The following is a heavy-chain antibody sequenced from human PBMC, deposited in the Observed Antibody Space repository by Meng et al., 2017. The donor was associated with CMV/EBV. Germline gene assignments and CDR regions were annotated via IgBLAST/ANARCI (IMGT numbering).Heavy chain of an antibody. CDR2: TSYDGSNK. CDR3: ARDGEVVGTTVTTLDYYYGMDV. D-gene: IGHD4-17*01. CDR1: GFTFSSYA. V-gene: IGHV3-30*04. Sequence: GESLKISCAASGFTFSSYAMHWVRQAPGKGLEWVAVTSYDGSNKYYADSVKGRFTISRDNSKNTLYLQMNSLRAEDTAVYYCARDGEVVGTTVTTLDYYYGMDVWGQGTTVTVSS. J-gene: IGHJ6*02.